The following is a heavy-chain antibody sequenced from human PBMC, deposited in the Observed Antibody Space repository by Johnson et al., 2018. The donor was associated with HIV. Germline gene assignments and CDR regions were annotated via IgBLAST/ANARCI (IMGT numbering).Heavy chain of an antibody. D-gene: IGHD6-13*01. CDR3: AAGFCPASSVLEVEDNVRGLLGLRWAM. J-gene: IGHJ1*01. V-gene: IGHV3-13*01. CDR2: IGPGGDT. Sequence: VQLVESGGGLVQPGGSLRLSCAASGFTVSSNYMSWVRQAPGKGLEWVSTIGPGGDTYYPGSVKGRFTISREHAKNSLYLQMNVLLCKRARFSSIAAGFCPASSVLEVEDNVRGLLGLRWAMWG. CDR1: GFTVSSNY.